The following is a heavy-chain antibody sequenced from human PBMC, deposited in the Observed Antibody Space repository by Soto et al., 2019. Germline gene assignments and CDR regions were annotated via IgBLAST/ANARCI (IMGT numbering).Heavy chain of an antibody. CDR3: AKPRAPYYAMDV. J-gene: IGHJ6*02. CDR2: IIPIFGKE. V-gene: IGHV1-69*12. Sequence: QVQLVQSGAEVKKPGSSVKVSCKASGGPFNNYTINWMRQAPGQGLEWMGGIIPIFGKEHYAQKFQGRVTISADESTYTAYMELSSLTAEDTAVYYCAKPRAPYYAMDVRGQGTTVSVSS. CDR1: GGPFNNYT.